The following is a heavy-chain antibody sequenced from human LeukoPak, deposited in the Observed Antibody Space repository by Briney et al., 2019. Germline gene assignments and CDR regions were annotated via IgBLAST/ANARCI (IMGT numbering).Heavy chain of an antibody. CDR1: GGSFSRSSYY. D-gene: IGHD4-11*01. Sequence: PSETLSLTCTVSGGSFSRSSYYWAWIPQPPGKGLEWIGNIYHSGSTYYNASLKSRVTISVDTSKNQFSLKLSSVTAADTAVYYCARRYSNYFFDYWGQGTLVTVSS. V-gene: IGHV4-39*07. J-gene: IGHJ4*02. CDR3: ARRYSNYFFDY. CDR2: IYHSGST.